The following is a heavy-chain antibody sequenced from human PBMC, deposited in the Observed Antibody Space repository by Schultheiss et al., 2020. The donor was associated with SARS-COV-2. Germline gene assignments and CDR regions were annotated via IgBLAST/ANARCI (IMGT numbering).Heavy chain of an antibody. CDR1: GGSISSSNW. Sequence: SETLSLTCTVSGGSISSSNWWSWVRQPPGKGLEWIGYIYYSGSTYYNPSLKSRVTISVDTSKNQYSLKLSSVTAADTAVYYCARVMQATITSGYYYYYYMDVWGKGTTVTVSS. V-gene: IGHV4-4*02. J-gene: IGHJ6*03. D-gene: IGHD5-12*01. CDR3: ARVMQATITSGYYYYYYMDV. CDR2: IYYSGST.